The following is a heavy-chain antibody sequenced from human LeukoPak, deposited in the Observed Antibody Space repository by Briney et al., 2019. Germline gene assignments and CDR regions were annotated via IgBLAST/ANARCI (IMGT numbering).Heavy chain of an antibody. CDR3: AKEDNDILTGYYPPSLDI. CDR2: ISGSGGRT. D-gene: IGHD3-9*01. J-gene: IGHJ3*02. CDR1: GFTFSSYA. Sequence: GGSLRLSCAASGFTFSSYAISWVRQAPGKGLEWVSAISGSGGRTYYADSVKGRFTISRDNSKNTLYLQMNSLRAEDTAVYYCAKEDNDILTGYYPPSLDIWGQGTMVTVFS. V-gene: IGHV3-23*01.